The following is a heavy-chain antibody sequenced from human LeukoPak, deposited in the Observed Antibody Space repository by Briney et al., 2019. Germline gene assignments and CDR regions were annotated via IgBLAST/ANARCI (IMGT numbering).Heavy chain of an antibody. V-gene: IGHV4-39*07. CDR1: GGSISSSSYY. CDR2: IYYSGST. CDR3: AAIHYDFWSGYYPPLEY. D-gene: IGHD3-3*01. Sequence: SETLSLTCTVSGGSISSSSYYWGWIRQPPGKGLEWIGSIYYSGSTYYNPSLKSRVTISVDTSKNQFSLKLSSVTAADTAVYYCAAIHYDFWSGYYPPLEYWGQGTLVTVSS. J-gene: IGHJ4*02.